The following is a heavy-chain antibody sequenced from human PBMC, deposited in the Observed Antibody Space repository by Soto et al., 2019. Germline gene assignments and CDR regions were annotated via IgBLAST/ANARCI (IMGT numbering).Heavy chain of an antibody. V-gene: IGHV1-69*06. J-gene: IGHJ6*02. CDR3: ARVGYNVLSRYHYYGMDV. D-gene: IGHD3-3*01. CDR1: GGTFSSYA. Sequence: QVRLVQSGAEVKKPGSSVKVSCEASGGTFSSYAVTWVRQAPGQGLEWMGGIIPIGTTPNYAQKFQGRLTISADKSTSTSYMELSRLRSEDTGVYYCARVGYNVLSRYHYYGMDVWGQGTTVIVSS. CDR2: IIPIGTTP.